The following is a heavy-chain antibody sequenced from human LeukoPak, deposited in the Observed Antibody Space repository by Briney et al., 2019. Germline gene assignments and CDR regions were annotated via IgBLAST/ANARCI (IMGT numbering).Heavy chain of an antibody. CDR2: ISPYNGNT. D-gene: IGHD2/OR15-2a*01. Sequence: ASVTVSCKASSYTFSSYAISWVRQAPGQGLEWMGWISPYNGNTNSAQRFQGRVTMTTDTSTSAAYMELTSLRSDDTAVYYCARDNTWYFDLWGRGTLVTVSS. CDR1: SYTFSSYA. CDR3: ARDNTWYFDL. V-gene: IGHV1-18*01. J-gene: IGHJ2*01.